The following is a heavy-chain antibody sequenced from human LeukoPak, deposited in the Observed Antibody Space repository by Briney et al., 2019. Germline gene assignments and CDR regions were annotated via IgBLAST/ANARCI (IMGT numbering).Heavy chain of an antibody. CDR3: PKDKAVVVPAAKNYYYYYYMDV. Sequence: GGSLSLSCAASGFTFDDYAMHWVRQAPGKGLEWVSGISWNSGSVGYADSVKGRFTISRDNAKNSLYLQMNSLRAEHTALSYCPKDKAVVVPAAKNYYYYYYMDVWGKGTTVTVSS. CDR1: GFTFDDYA. V-gene: IGHV3-9*01. CDR2: ISWNSGSV. D-gene: IGHD2-2*01. J-gene: IGHJ6*03.